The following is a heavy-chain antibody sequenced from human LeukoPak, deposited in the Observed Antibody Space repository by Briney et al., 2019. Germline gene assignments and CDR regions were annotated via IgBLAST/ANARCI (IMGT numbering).Heavy chain of an antibody. D-gene: IGHD4-11*01. CDR1: GGSISSGSYY. J-gene: IGHJ6*03. V-gene: IGHV4-61*02. CDR2: IYTSGST. Sequence: SQTLSLTCTVSGGSISSGSYYWSWIRQPAGKGLEWIGRIYTSGSTNYNPSLKSRVTISVDTSKNQFSLKLSSVTAADTAVYYCARAPTTPYYYYMGVWGKGTTVTVSS. CDR3: ARAPTTPYYYYMGV.